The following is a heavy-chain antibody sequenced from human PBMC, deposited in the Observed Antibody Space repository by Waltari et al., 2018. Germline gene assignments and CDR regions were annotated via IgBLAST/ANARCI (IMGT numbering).Heavy chain of an antibody. D-gene: IGHD3-10*01. CDR1: GGSISSHY. CDR3: ARTWFGELYFWFDP. CDR2: IYYSGST. Sequence: QVKLQESGPGLVKPSETLSLPCTGSGGSISSHYVSGLRQPPGKGLEWIGYIYYSGSTNYNPSLKSRVTISVDTSKNQFSLKLSSVTAADTAVYYCARTWFGELYFWFDPWGQGTLVTVSS. J-gene: IGHJ5*02. V-gene: IGHV4-59*11.